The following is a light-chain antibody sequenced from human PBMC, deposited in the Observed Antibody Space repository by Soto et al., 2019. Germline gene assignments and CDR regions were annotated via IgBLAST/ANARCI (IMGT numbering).Light chain of an antibody. J-gene: IGKJ5*01. CDR3: QQRRSAIT. Sequence: ERVLRQSPGTLSLSPGERATLSCRASQSVSSHLAWFQQRPGQAPRLLIYDASNRATGIPARFSGRGSGTDFTLTISSLEPEDFAVYYCQQRRSAITFGQGTRLEIK. CDR1: QSVSSH. CDR2: DAS. V-gene: IGKV3-11*01.